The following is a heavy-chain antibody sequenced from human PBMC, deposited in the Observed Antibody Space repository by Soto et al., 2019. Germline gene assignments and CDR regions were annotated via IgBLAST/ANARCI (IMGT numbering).Heavy chain of an antibody. Sequence: ASVGVSCKXSGYTFTGYYMHWVRQAPGQGLEWMGWINPNSGGTNYAQKFQGRVTMTRDTSISTAYMELSRLRSDETAVYYCAREAVEKEIDPWGQGTLVTVS. D-gene: IGHD6-19*01. J-gene: IGHJ5*02. CDR2: INPNSGGT. V-gene: IGHV1-2*02. CDR1: GYTFTGYY. CDR3: AREAVEKEIDP.